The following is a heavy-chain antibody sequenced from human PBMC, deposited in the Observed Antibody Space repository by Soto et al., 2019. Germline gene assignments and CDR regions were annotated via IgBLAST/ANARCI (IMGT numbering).Heavy chain of an antibody. CDR1: GFTFSNYA. CDR3: EKGGYCTSISCPRWFDP. V-gene: IGHV3-23*01. J-gene: IGHJ5*02. D-gene: IGHD2-2*01. CDR2: ISATGGST. Sequence: EVQLLESGGGLVQPGGSLRLSCAASGFTFSNYAMSWVRQAPGKGLEWVSGISATGGSTYYADSVKGQFTISRDNSRNTLYLQMNSLRAEDTVFYYCEKGGYCTSISCPRWFDPWGQGALVTVSS.